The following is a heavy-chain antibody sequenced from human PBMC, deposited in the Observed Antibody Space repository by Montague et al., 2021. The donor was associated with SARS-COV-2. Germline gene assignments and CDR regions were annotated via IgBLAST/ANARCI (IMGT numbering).Heavy chain of an antibody. Sequence: SETLSLTCTVSGVVELRRRSDEHKSELQSPMYLVCRLLLEKKTKYNPSLQSRVTISIDTSENQFSLRLNSGTAADTAVYFCARCWAFDPWGPGRLVPVSS. CDR1: GVVELRRRSD. CDR2: LLEKKT. CDR3: ARCWAFDP. J-gene: IGHJ3*01. D-gene: IGHD6-13*01. V-gene: IGHV4-61*01.